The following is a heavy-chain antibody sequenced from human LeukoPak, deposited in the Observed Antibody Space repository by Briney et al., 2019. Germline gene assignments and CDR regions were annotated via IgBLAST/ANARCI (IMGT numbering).Heavy chain of an antibody. Sequence: GGSLRLSCAASGFTFSSYSMNWVRQAPGKGLEWVSYISSSSSTIYYADSVKGRFTISRDNAKNSLYLQMNSLRAEDTAVYYCASRYSSSWYDYYYGMDVWGQGTTVTVSS. D-gene: IGHD6-13*01. CDR1: GFTFSSYS. CDR3: ASRYSSSWYDYYYGMDV. CDR2: ISSSSSTI. J-gene: IGHJ6*02. V-gene: IGHV3-48*04.